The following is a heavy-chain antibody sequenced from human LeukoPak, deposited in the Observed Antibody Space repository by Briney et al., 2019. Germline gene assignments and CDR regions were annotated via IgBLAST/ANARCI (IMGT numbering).Heavy chain of an antibody. D-gene: IGHD5-18*01. CDR2: INPNSGGT. J-gene: IGHJ4*02. CDR3: ARLYSYGPTD. CDR1: GYTFTGYY. V-gene: IGHV1-2*02. Sequence: ASVKVSCKASGYTFTGYYMHWMRQAPGQGLEWMGWINPNSGGTNYAQKFQGRVTMTRDTSISTAYMELSRLRSDDTAVYYCARLYSYGPTDWGQGTLVTVSS.